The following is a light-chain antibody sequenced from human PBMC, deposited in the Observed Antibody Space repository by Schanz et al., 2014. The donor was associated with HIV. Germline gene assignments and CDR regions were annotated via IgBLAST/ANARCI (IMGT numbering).Light chain of an antibody. CDR2: ATS. CDR1: QSIGAN. J-gene: IGKJ1*01. V-gene: IGKV3-20*01. Sequence: ETVMTQSPASLSVSPGEGATLSCRASQSIGANLAWYQQRPGQAPRLLLYATSSRATGIPDRFSGSGSGTDFTLTISRLEPEDFAVYYCQQYGSSPLFGQGTKVEIK. CDR3: QQYGSSPL.